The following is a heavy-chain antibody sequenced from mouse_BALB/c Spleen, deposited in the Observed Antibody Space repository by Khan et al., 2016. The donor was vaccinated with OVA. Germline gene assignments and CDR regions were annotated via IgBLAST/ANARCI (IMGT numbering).Heavy chain of an antibody. D-gene: IGHD2-1*01. CDR2: ILPGTGTT. CDR1: GYTFRSSW. V-gene: IGHV1-9*01. CDR3: ASCGPYGNYGAY. J-gene: IGHJ3*01. Sequence: QVQLQQSGVELMKPGASVKISCKATGYTFRSSWIEWVKQRPGHGLEWIGEILPGTGTTNYSERFKGKATFTADTSSNTAYIHLSSLSSECSAVYYCASCGPYGNYGAYWGQGTLVTVSA.